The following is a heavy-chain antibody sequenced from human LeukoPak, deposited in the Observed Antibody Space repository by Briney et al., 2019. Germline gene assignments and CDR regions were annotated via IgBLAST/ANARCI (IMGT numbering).Heavy chain of an antibody. J-gene: IGHJ4*02. Sequence: SETLSLTCTVSGGSMSGHWWSWIRQSPGKGLEGIGDIFYSGGTNNNSPLKSRLTMSLDTSKNQFSLKLSSVTAADTAMYYCARRNTADASIDFWGQGILVIASS. CDR2: IFYSGGT. V-gene: IGHV4-59*08. CDR3: ARRNTADASIDF. D-gene: IGHD2/OR15-2a*01. CDR1: GGSMSGHW.